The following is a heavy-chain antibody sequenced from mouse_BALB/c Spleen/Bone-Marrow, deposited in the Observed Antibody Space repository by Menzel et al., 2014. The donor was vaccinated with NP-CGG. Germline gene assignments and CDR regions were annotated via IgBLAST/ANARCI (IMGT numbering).Heavy chain of an antibody. V-gene: IGHV5-12-2*01. CDR3: ARQLDSSGYVLDY. CDR2: ISDGGGRA. CDR1: GFTFSSYT. D-gene: IGHD3-2*01. Sequence: EVKLMESGGGLVQPGGSLRLSCAASGFTFSSYTMSWIRQTPEKRLEWVAYISDGGGRAYYPDTVKGRFTISRDNAKNTLYLQMSSLKSEDTAMYYCARQLDSSGYVLDYWGQGTTLTASS. J-gene: IGHJ2*01.